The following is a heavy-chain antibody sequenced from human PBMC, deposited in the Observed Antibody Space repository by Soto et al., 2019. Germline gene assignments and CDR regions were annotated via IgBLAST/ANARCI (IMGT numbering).Heavy chain of an antibody. CDR2: IYYSGST. J-gene: IGHJ5*02. V-gene: IGHV4-39*01. CDR1: GGSISSSSYY. CDR3: ARQGWDFWSGYYTGPWFDP. Sequence: SETLSLTCTVSGGSISSSSYYWGWIRQPPGKGLEWIGSIYYSGSTYYNPSLKSRVTISVDTSKNQFSLKLSSVTAADTAVYYCARQGWDFWSGYYTGPWFDPWGQGTLVTVSS. D-gene: IGHD3-3*01.